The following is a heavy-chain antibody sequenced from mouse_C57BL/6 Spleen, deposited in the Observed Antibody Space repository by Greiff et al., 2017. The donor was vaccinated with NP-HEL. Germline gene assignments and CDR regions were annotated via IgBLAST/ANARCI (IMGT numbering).Heavy chain of an antibody. D-gene: IGHD3-2*02. Sequence: VQLQQSGPELVKPGASVKISCKASGYAFSSSWMNWVKQRPGKGLEWIGRIYPGDGDTNYNGKFKGKATLTADKSSSTAYMQLSSLTSEDSAVYFCARGAGSSGSWFAYWGQGTLVTVSA. V-gene: IGHV1-82*01. CDR2: IYPGDGDT. CDR3: ARGAGSSGSWFAY. J-gene: IGHJ3*01. CDR1: GYAFSSSW.